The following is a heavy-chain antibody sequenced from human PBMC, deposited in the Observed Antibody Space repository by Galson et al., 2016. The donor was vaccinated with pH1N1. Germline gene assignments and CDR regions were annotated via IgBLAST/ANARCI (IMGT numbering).Heavy chain of an antibody. V-gene: IGHV3-7*01. CDR1: EFTFSTYW. CDR3: AAGRDGAGFDS. CDR2: IKPDGSEI. Sequence: SLRLSCAASEFTFSTYWMNWVRQAPGEGLEWVANIKPDGSEIYYVDSVRGRFTISRDNAKKSVFLQMNGLRADDPAVYYGAAGRDGAGFDSWGQGTLVTVSS. J-gene: IGHJ4*02. D-gene: IGHD3-10*01.